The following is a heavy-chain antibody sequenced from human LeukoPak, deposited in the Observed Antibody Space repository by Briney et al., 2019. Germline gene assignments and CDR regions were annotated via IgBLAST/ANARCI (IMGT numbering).Heavy chain of an antibody. D-gene: IGHD4-17*01. CDR1: GFTFSSYE. CDR2: ISSSGSTI. J-gene: IGHJ4*02. CDR3: AREGVTTLCDY. V-gene: IGHV3-48*03. Sequence: GGSLRLSCAASGFTFSSYEMNWVRQAPGKGLEWVSYISSSGSTIYYADSVKGRFTISRDNAKNSLYLQMNSLRAEDTAVYYCAREGVTTLCDYWGRGTVVTVSS.